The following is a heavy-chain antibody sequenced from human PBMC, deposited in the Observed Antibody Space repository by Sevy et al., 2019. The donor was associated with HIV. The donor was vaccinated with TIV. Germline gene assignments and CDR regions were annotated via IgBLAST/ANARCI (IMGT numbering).Heavy chain of an antibody. CDR1: GGSISSYY. V-gene: IGHV4-4*07. CDR3: ARDGGYNKDLRFLEWFGYGMDV. Sequence: SETLSLTCTVSGGSISSYYWSWIRQPAGKGLEWIGRIYTSGSTNYNPSLKSRVTMSVDTSKNQFSLKLSSVTAADTGVYYCARDGGYNKDLRFLEWFGYGMDVWGQGTTVTVSS. D-gene: IGHD3-3*01. CDR2: IYTSGST. J-gene: IGHJ6*02.